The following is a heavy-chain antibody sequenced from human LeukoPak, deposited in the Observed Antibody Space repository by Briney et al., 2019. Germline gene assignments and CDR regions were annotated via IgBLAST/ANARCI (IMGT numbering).Heavy chain of an antibody. CDR1: GFTFSSYS. D-gene: IGHD3-10*01. V-gene: IGHV3-21*01. Sequence: GGSLRLSCAASGFTFSSYSMNWVRQAPGKRLEWVSSISSSSSYIYYADSVKGRFTISRDNAKNSLYLQMNSLRAEDTAVYYCARDQLEPYYYGSGSYAYWGQGTLVTVSS. CDR3: ARDQLEPYYYGSGSYAY. J-gene: IGHJ4*02. CDR2: ISSSSSYI.